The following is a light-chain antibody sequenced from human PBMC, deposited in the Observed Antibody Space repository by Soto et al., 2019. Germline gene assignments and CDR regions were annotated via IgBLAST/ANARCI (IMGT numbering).Light chain of an antibody. Sequence: QSVLTQPPSVSAAPGQKVTISCSGSSSNIGNNYVSWYQHLPGAAPKLLIYKNNARPSGIPDRFSGSKSGTSATLGITGLQTGDEADYYCGTWDSGLSAGVFGGGTQLTVL. J-gene: IGLJ2*01. CDR1: SSNIGNNY. V-gene: IGLV1-51*02. CDR3: GTWDSGLSAGV. CDR2: KNN.